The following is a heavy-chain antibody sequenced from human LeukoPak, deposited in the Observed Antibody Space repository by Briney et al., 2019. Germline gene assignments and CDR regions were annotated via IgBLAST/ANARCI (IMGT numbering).Heavy chain of an antibody. CDR1: GYTFTTYG. D-gene: IGHD3-16*01. CDR2: ISGYNGNT. CDR3: ARTSHESVLYWSDP. V-gene: IGHV1-18*01. J-gene: IGHJ5*02. Sequence: ASVKVSCEASGYTFTTYGIGWVRQAPGQGLEWMGWISGYNGNTNYAQKFQGRVTMTTDTSTSTAYMELRSLRSDDTAVYYCARTSHESVLYWSDPWGQGTRVNVSS.